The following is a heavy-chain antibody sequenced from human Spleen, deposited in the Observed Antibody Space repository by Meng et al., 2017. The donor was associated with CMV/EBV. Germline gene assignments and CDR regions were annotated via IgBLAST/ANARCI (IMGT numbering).Heavy chain of an antibody. CDR3: AKWEVPAAIGGNWFDP. CDR1: GFTFSDYY. Sequence: GESLKISCAASGFTFSDYYMSWIRQAPGKGLEWVSAISGSGGSTYYADSVKGRFTISRDNSKNTLYLQMNSLRAENTAVYYCAKWEVPAAIGGNWFDPWGQGTLVTVSS. J-gene: IGHJ5*02. CDR2: ISGSGGST. D-gene: IGHD2-2*02. V-gene: IGHV3-23*01.